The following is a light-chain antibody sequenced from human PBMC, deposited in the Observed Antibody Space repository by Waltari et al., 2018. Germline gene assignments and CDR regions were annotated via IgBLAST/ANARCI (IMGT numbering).Light chain of an antibody. V-gene: IGLV1-44*01. J-gene: IGLJ2*01. CDR3: AAWDDSLTVV. CDR2: SNN. Sequence: QSVLTQPPSASGTPGQRVTISCSGSSSNIGSNTVNWYQQLPGTAPKLLIYSNNQRPSGVPARFSGSKSVTSASLAISGLQSEDEADYYCAAWDDSLTVVFGGGTKLTVL. CDR1: SSNIGSNT.